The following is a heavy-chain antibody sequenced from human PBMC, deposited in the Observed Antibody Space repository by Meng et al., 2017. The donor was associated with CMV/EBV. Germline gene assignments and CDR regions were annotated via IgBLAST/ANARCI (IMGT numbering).Heavy chain of an antibody. CDR1: GYTFTGYY. J-gene: IGHJ4*02. Sequence: VYLVQSWCGGKKTGASVNVSSKVSGYTFTGYYMHWVRQAPGQGLEWMGWINPNSGGTNYAQKFQGRVTMTRDTSISTAYMELSRLRSDDTAVYYCAGVGAPAFDYWGQGTLVTVSS. CDR3: AGVGAPAFDY. CDR2: INPNSGGT. V-gene: IGHV1-2*02. D-gene: IGHD1-26*01.